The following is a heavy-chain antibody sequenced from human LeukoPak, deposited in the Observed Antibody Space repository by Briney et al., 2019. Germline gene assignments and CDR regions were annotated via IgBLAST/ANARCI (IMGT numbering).Heavy chain of an antibody. D-gene: IGHD1-26*01. CDR3: ARVQYSGSYNDAFDI. J-gene: IGHJ3*02. CDR2: MNPNSGNT. CDR1: GCTFTSYG. Sequence: ASVKVSCKASGCTFTSYGISWVRQAPGQGLEWMGWMNPNSGNTGYAQKFQGRVTMTRNTSINTAYMELSSLRSEDTAVYYCARVQYSGSYNDAFDIWGQGTMVTVSS. V-gene: IGHV1-8*02.